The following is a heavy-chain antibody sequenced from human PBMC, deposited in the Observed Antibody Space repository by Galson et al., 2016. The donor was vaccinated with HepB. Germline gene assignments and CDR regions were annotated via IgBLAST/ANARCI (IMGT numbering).Heavy chain of an antibody. Sequence: SETLSLTCTVSGGSISSSRYSWGWIRQPPGKGLEWIGSIYHSGISYYNPSLKSRVTISVDSSKKQFSLRLNSVTGADTAMYYCATYYVLHAIANWGQGTLVTVSS. D-gene: IGHD1-26*01. CDR2: IYHSGIS. CDR3: ATYYVLHAIAN. V-gene: IGHV4-39*01. J-gene: IGHJ4*02. CDR1: GGSISSSRYS.